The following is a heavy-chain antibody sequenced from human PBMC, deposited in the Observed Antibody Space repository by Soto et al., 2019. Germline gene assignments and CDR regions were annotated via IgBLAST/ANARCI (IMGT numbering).Heavy chain of an antibody. CDR2: IYYSGST. Sequence: SETLSLTCTVSGGSISSSSYYWGWIRQPPGKGLEWIGSIYYSGSTYYNPSLKSRVTISVDTSKNQFSLKLSSVTAADTAVYYCARRIRQASENWFDPWGQGSLVTVSS. V-gene: IGHV4-39*01. J-gene: IGHJ5*02. CDR3: ARRIRQASENWFDP. CDR1: GGSISSSSYY.